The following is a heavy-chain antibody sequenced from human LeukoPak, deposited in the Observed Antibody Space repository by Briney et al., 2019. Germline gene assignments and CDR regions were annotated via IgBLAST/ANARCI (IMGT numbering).Heavy chain of an antibody. J-gene: IGHJ6*02. CDR2: ISWNSGSI. Sequence: GGSLGLSCAASGFTFDDYAMHWVRQAPGKGLEWVSGISWNSGSIGYADSVKGRFTISRDNAKNSLYLQMNSLRAEDTALYYCAKGGDILTTYGMDVWGQGTTVTVSS. CDR3: AKGGDILTTYGMDV. V-gene: IGHV3-9*01. D-gene: IGHD3-9*01. CDR1: GFTFDDYA.